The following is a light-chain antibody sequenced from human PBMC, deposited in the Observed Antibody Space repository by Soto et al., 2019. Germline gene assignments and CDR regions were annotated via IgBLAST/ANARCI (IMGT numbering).Light chain of an antibody. CDR3: QQYGSSRRT. CDR1: QSVSSSY. J-gene: IGKJ5*01. V-gene: IGKV3-20*01. CDR2: GAS. Sequence: ESVLTQSPGTLSLSPGERATLSCRASQSVSSSYLAWYQQKPGQAPRLLIYGASSRATGIPDRFSGSGSGTDFTLTISRLEPEDFAVYYCQQYGSSRRTFGQGTRLEIK.